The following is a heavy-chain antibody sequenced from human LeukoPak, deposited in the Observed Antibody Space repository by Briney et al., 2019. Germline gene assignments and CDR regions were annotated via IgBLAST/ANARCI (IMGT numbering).Heavy chain of an antibody. Sequence: GESLKISCRDSGYTFTTYWIGWVRQMPGKGLEWMGIIYPGNSDTRYSPSSQGQVAISADKSINTAYLQWSSLKASDTAMYYCATRKLGIAFDIWGQGTMVTVSS. CDR2: IYPGNSDT. J-gene: IGHJ3*02. D-gene: IGHD3-16*01. CDR3: ATRKLGIAFDI. CDR1: GYTFTTYW. V-gene: IGHV5-51*01.